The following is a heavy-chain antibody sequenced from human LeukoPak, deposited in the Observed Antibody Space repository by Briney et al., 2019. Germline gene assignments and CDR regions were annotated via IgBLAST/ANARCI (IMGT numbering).Heavy chain of an antibody. J-gene: IGHJ5*02. CDR2: IYHSGST. Sequence: SETLSLTCTVSGYSISSGYYWGWIRQTPGEGLEWIGSIYHSGSTYYNPSLKSRVTISVDTSKNQFSLKLGSVTAADTAVYYCARDGDYYDFWSGSNWFDPWGQGTLVTVSS. V-gene: IGHV4-38-2*02. D-gene: IGHD3-3*01. CDR3: ARDGDYYDFWSGSNWFDP. CDR1: GYSISSGYY.